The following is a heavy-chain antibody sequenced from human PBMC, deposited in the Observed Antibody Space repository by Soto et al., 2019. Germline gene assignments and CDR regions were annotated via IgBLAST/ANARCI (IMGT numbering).Heavy chain of an antibody. CDR3: AHALRRRDCSGGRCYSFHY. CDR1: GFSLSTSGVG. D-gene: IGHD2-15*01. Sequence: QITLKESGPTLVKPTQTLALTCTFSGFSLSTSGVGVGWLRQAPGKALEWLAVFYWDDDKRYRPSLKSRLTITKDTTKYQVVLIMTHMDPVDTATYYCAHALRRRDCSGGRCYSFHYWGQGILVTVSS. V-gene: IGHV2-5*02. J-gene: IGHJ4*02. CDR2: FYWDDDK.